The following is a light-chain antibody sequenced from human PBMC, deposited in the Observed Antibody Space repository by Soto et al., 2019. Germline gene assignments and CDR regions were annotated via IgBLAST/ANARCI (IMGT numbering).Light chain of an antibody. CDR1: SSDIGAYNH. Sequence: QSVLTQAASASGSPGQSITISCTGTSSDIGAYNHVSWYQQHPGKAPKVLIYEVSDRPSGISNRFSGSKSGNTASLTISGLQAEDEADYYCASHTTSLTWVFGGGTKVTVL. J-gene: IGLJ3*02. CDR3: ASHTTSLTWV. CDR2: EVS. V-gene: IGLV2-14*01.